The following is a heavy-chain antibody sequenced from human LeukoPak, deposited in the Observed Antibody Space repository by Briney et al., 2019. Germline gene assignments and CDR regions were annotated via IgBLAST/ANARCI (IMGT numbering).Heavy chain of an antibody. Sequence: GGSLRLSCAASGFTFSSYAMSWVRQAPGKGLEWVSAISGSGGSTYYADSVKGRFTISRDNSKNTLYLQMNSLRAEDTAVYYCANGVNHYDSSGYYDYWGQGTLVTVSS. V-gene: IGHV3-23*01. D-gene: IGHD3-22*01. CDR1: GFTFSSYA. CDR3: ANGVNHYDSSGYYDY. J-gene: IGHJ4*02. CDR2: ISGSGGST.